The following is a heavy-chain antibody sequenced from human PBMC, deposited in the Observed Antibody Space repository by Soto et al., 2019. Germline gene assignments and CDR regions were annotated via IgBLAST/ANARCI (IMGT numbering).Heavy chain of an antibody. CDR3: AKMHRYYDILTGYYYGMDV. CDR2: ISGSGGST. D-gene: IGHD3-9*01. V-gene: IGHV3-23*01. Sequence: GGSLRLSCAASGFTFSSYAMSWVRQAPGKGLEWVSAISGSGGSTYYADSVKGRFTISRDNSKNTLYLQMNSLRAEDTAVYYCAKMHRYYDILTGYYYGMDVWGQGTTVTVSS. CDR1: GFTFSSYA. J-gene: IGHJ6*02.